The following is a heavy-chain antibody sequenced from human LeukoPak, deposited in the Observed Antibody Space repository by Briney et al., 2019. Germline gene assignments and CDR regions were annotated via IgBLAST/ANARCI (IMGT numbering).Heavy chain of an antibody. Sequence: SETLSLTCTVSGGSISSSSYYWGWIGQPPGKGLEGIGSIYYSGSTYYNPSLKSRVTISVDTSKNQFSLKLSSVTAADTAVYYCARQLGYCSSTSCYADKVDYWGQGTLVTVSS. CDR2: IYYSGST. CDR3: ARQLGYCSSTSCYADKVDY. CDR1: GGSISSSSYY. D-gene: IGHD2-2*01. V-gene: IGHV4-39*01. J-gene: IGHJ4*02.